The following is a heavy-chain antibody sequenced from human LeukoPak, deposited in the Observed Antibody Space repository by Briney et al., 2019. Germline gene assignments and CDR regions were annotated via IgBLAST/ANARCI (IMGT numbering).Heavy chain of an antibody. CDR3: ARASTKGSSGPDFDY. V-gene: IGHV1-69*06. D-gene: IGHD3-22*01. J-gene: IGHJ4*02. CDR2: IIPIFGTA. CDR1: GGTFSSYA. Sequence: SVKVSCKASGGTFSSYAISWVRQAPGQGLEWMGGIIPIFGTANYAQKFQGRVTITADTSTSTAYMELSSLRAEDTAVYYCARASTKGSSGPDFDYWGQGTLVTVSS.